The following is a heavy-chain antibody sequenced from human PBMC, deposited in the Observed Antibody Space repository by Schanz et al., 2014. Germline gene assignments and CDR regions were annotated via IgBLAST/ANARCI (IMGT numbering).Heavy chain of an antibody. CDR1: GFTFSTHA. J-gene: IGHJ2*01. D-gene: IGHD2-21*02. CDR2: ISGDHRNT. V-gene: IGHV3-23*01. Sequence: DVQLLESGGGLIQPGGSLRLSCAASGFTFSTHAMSWVRQAPGKGLEWVSSISGDHRNTFYADSVKGRFTISRDNSRSTMYLQMNSLRAEDTAVYFCAKDLGVDCGDGCFNWYFDLWGRGTLVTVSS. CDR3: AKDLGVDCGDGCFNWYFDL.